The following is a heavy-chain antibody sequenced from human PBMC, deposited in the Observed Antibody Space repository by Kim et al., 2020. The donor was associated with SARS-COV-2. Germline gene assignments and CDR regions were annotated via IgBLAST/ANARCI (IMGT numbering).Heavy chain of an antibody. CDR3: ARAPTPSYGLDV. Sequence: YSADSVKGRFTISRDNSKNTLWLQMNSLTTEDTAVYYCARAPTPSYGLDVWGQGTTVTVSS. V-gene: IGHV3-30*01. J-gene: IGHJ6*02.